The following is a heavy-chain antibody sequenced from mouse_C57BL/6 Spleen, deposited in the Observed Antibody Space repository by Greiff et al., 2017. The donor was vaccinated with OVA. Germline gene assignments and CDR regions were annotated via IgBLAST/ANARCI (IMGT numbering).Heavy chain of an antibody. CDR2: ISYDGSN. Sequence: EVKLVESGPGLVKPSQSLSLTCSVTGYSITSGYYWNWIRQFPGNKLEWMGYISYDGSNNYNPSLKNRISITRDTSKNQFFLKLNSVTTEDTATYYCARDRASSYYSNYSYAMDYWGQGTSVTVSS. CDR3: ARDRASSYYSNYSYAMDY. J-gene: IGHJ4*01. V-gene: IGHV3-6*01. CDR1: GYSITSGYY. D-gene: IGHD2-5*01.